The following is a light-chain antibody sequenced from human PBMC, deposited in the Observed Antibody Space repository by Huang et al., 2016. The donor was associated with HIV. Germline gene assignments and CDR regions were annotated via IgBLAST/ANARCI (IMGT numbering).Light chain of an antibody. CDR1: QSLLDSSLNKDK. Sequence: DIVMTQSPDSLVVSLGERATINCRSTQSLLDSSLNKDKLAWYPQKPGQPPRLLIYWASTRESAVPDRFSGSGSGTDFTLTISSLQAEDVAIYYCQQYYRTPLTFGGGTKIEIK. J-gene: IGKJ4*01. CDR2: WAS. V-gene: IGKV4-1*01. CDR3: QQYYRTPLT.